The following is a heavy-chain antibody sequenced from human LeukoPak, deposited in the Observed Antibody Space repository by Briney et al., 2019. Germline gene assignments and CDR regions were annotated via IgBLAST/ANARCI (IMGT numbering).Heavy chain of an antibody. Sequence: PGRSLRLSCVASGFTFRSYGMHWVRQAPGKGLEWVAVTSYDGSNKYYADSVKGRFTISRDNSKNTLYLQMNSLRAEDTAVYYCAKDQATTGYRYYFDYWGQGTLVTVSS. CDR2: TSYDGSNK. CDR3: AKDQATTGYRYYFDY. J-gene: IGHJ4*02. D-gene: IGHD3-9*01. V-gene: IGHV3-30*18. CDR1: GFTFRSYG.